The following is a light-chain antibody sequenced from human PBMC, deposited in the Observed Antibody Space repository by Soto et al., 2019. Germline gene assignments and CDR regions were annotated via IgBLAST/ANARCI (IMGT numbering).Light chain of an antibody. CDR3: QQRHNWPIT. CDR1: QSIGNY. J-gene: IGKJ5*01. Sequence: TQSPSSLSASVGDRVTITCRASQSIGNYLAWYQQKPGQAPRLLIYATSNRATGIPARFSGGGSGTDFTLTISSLEPEDFGVYYCQQRHNWPITFGQGTRL. CDR2: ATS. V-gene: IGKV3-11*01.